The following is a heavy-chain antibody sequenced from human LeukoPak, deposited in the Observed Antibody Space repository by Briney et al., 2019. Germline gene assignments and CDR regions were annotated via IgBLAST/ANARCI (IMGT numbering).Heavy chain of an antibody. CDR1: GGTFSSYA. CDR2: IIPILGTA. V-gene: IGHV1-69*10. Sequence: SVKVSCKASGGTFSSYAISWVRQAPGQGLEWMGGIIPILGTANYAQKFQGRVTITADKSTSTAYMELSSLRSEDTAVYYCASARVPSKPYYYDSSGYRYYFDYWGQGTLVTVSS. CDR3: ASARVPSKPYYYDSSGYRYYFDY. J-gene: IGHJ4*02. D-gene: IGHD3-22*01.